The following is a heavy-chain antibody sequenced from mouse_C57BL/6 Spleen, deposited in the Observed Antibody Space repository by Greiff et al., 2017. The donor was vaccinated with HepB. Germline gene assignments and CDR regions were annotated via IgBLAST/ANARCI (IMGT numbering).Heavy chain of an antibody. CDR2: IHPNSGST. CDR3: ARSGGNYVFDV. J-gene: IGHJ1*03. D-gene: IGHD2-1*01. CDR1: GYTFTSYW. Sequence: QVQLKESGAELVKPGASVKLSCKASGYTFTSYWMHWVKQRPGQGLEWIGMIHPNSGSTNYNEKFKSKATLTVDKSSSTAYMQLSSLTSEDSAVYYCARSGGNYVFDVWGTGTTVTVSS. V-gene: IGHV1-64*01.